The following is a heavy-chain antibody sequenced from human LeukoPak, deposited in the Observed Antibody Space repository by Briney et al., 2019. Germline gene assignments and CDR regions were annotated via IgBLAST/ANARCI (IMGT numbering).Heavy chain of an antibody. Sequence: PGGSLRLSCAASGFTFSSYSMNWVRQAPGKGLEWVSSISSSSSYIYYADSVKGRFTISRDNAKNSLYLQMNSLRAEDTAAYYCARGSGYDDYYFDYWGQGTPVTVSS. J-gene: IGHJ4*02. CDR1: GFTFSSYS. D-gene: IGHD5-12*01. V-gene: IGHV3-21*01. CDR2: ISSSSSYI. CDR3: ARGSGYDDYYFDY.